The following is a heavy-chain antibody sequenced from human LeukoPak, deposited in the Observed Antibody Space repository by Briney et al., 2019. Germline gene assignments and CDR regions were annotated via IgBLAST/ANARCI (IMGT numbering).Heavy chain of an antibody. CDR3: ARDSGDSSSWPYYFDY. D-gene: IGHD6-13*01. CDR1: GFTVSSNY. J-gene: IGHJ4*02. Sequence: PGGSLRLSCAASGFTVSSNYMSWVRQAPGKGLEWVSVIYSGGTTYYADSVKGRFTISRDNSKNTLYLHVNSLRTEDTGVYYCARDSGDSSSWPYYFDYWGQGTLVTVSS. V-gene: IGHV3-66*02. CDR2: IYSGGTT.